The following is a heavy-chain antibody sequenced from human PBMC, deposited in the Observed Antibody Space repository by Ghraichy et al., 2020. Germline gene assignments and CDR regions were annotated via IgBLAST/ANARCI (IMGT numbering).Heavy chain of an antibody. J-gene: IGHJ3*02. V-gene: IGHV3-30*18. D-gene: IGHD2-2*01. CDR3: AKVEQYQLPSGRGAFDI. CDR2: ISYDGSNK. CDR1: GFTFSSYG. Sequence: LSLTCAASGFTFSSYGMHWVRQAPGKGLEWVAVISYDGSNKYYADSVKGRFTISRDNSKNTLYLQMNSLRAEDTAVYYCAKVEQYQLPSGRGAFDIWGQGTMVTVSS.